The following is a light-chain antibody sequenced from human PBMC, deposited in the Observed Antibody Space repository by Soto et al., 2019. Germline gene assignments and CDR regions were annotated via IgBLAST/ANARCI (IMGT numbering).Light chain of an antibody. J-gene: IGKJ4*01. CDR3: QLLT. CDR1: QSISSGF. CDR2: GAS. V-gene: IGKV3-20*01. Sequence: EVVLTQSPGTLSLSPGERATLSCRASQSISSGFLAWYQQKPGQAPRLLIYGASSRATGIPDRFSGSGSVTDFTLTISRLQPEDSAVYYCQLLTFGGGTKVAIK.